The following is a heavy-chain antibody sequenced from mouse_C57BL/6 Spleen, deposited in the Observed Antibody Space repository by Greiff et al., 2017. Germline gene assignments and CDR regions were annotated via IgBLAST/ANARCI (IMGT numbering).Heavy chain of an antibody. D-gene: IGHD2-12*01. CDR1: GYTFTDYY. J-gene: IGHJ2*01. V-gene: IGHV1-26*01. CDR2: INPNNGGT. Sequence: EVQLQQSGPELVKPGASVKISCKASGYTFTDYYMNWVKQSHGKSLEWIGDINPNNGGTSYNQKFKGKATLAVDQSSSTAYMELRSLTSEDSAVYYCASPAYYKHFDYWGQGTTLTVSS. CDR3: ASPAYYKHFDY.